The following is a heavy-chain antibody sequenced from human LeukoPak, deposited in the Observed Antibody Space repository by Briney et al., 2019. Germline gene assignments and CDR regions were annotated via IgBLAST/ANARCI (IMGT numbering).Heavy chain of an antibody. Sequence: GGSLRLSCAASGFTFSTYSMNWVRQAPGKGLEWVSYIDTGTSTIYYADSVKGRFTISRDNAKNSLYLQMNSLRAEDTAVYYCATSYSSAWYAGGSDDWGQGTLVTVSS. CDR3: ATSYSSAWYAGGSDD. CDR2: IDTGTSTI. CDR1: GFTFSTYS. J-gene: IGHJ4*02. V-gene: IGHV3-48*04. D-gene: IGHD6-19*01.